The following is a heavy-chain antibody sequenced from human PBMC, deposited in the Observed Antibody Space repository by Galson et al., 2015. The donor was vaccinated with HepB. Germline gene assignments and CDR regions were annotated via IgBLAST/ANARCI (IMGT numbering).Heavy chain of an antibody. J-gene: IGHJ4*02. Sequence: SLRLSCAASGFTFSNYGMHWVRQAPGKGLEWVAFIRYDGSNKYYADSVKGRFTISRDNSKNTLYLQMNSLRAEDTAAYYCAKNAQYYYDSSGFLLYFDSWGQGTLVTVSS. CDR3: AKNAQYYYDSSGFLLYFDS. CDR1: GFTFSNYG. D-gene: IGHD3-22*01. V-gene: IGHV3-30*02. CDR2: IRYDGSNK.